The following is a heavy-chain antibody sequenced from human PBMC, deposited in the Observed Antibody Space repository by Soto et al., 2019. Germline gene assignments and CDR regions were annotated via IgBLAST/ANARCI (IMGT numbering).Heavy chain of an antibody. Sequence: GASVKVSCNASGYMFTKSAMHWVRQAPGQRLEWMGWISGDSGNTKYSPKLQDRVTITRDTSASTAYMELSSLRSEDTALYYCARDGVAAGNINFDYWGQGTLVTVSS. CDR2: ISGDSGNT. V-gene: IGHV1-3*01. CDR1: GYMFTKSA. J-gene: IGHJ4*01. CDR3: ARDGVAAGNINFDY. D-gene: IGHD6-19*01.